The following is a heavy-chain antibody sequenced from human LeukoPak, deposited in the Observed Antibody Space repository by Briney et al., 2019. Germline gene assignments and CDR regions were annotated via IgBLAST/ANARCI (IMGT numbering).Heavy chain of an antibody. V-gene: IGHV4-61*02. CDR3: ARECTSSSPYYYYYMDV. CDR2: VYTSGST. Sequence: TLSLTCTVSGGSISSGSYYWSWIRQPAGKGLEWIGRVYTSGSTNYNPSLKSRGTISVDTSKNQFSLRLSSVTAADTAVYYCARECTSSSPYYYYYMDVWGKGTTVTVSS. J-gene: IGHJ6*03. D-gene: IGHD2-2*01. CDR1: GGSISSGSYY.